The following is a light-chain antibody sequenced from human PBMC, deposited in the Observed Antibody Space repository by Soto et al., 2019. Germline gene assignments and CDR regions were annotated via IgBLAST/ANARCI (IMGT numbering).Light chain of an antibody. CDR2: DAS. CDR3: QQRTNWIFT. J-gene: IGKJ3*01. Sequence: EVVLTQSPATLSMSPGERATLSCRASQSVSNYLAWYQQKPGQAPRLLIYDASNRATGIPVRFSGSGSGTDFTLTISSLEPEDFAVYYCQQRTNWIFTFGPGTRVDIK. V-gene: IGKV3-11*01. CDR1: QSVSNY.